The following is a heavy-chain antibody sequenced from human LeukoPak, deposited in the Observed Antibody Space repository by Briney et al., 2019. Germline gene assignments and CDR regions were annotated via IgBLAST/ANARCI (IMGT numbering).Heavy chain of an antibody. CDR3: AKDRLFGSGLNGPHYYYGMDV. Sequence: PGRSLRLSCAAPDFSFSNYGMHWVRQAPGKGLEWVAVILYDGNNKHYAESVKGRFTISRDNSNNMLYLQMNSLRPEDTAVYYCAKDRLFGSGLNGPHYYYGMDVWGQGTTVTVSS. D-gene: IGHD1-26*01. J-gene: IGHJ6*02. CDR2: ILYDGNNK. V-gene: IGHV3-30*18. CDR1: DFSFSNYG.